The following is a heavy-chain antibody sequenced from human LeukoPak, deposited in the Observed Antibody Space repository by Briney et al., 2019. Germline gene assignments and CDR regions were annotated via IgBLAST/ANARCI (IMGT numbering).Heavy chain of an antibody. CDR2: ISTYNGNT. V-gene: IGHV1-18*01. CDR3: ARALAGGDYVSPDY. D-gene: IGHD4-17*01. J-gene: IGHJ4*02. Sequence: ASVKVSCKASGYNFTYYIINWVRQAPGQGLEWMGWISTYNGNTNYAQKFQGRVTMTTDTSTNTGYMELRSLRSGDTALYYCARALAGGDYVSPDYWGQGTLVTVSS. CDR1: GYNFTYYI.